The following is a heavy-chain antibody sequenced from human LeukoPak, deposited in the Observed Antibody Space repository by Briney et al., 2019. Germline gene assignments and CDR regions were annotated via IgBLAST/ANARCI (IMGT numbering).Heavy chain of an antibody. CDR1: GGTFSSYS. Sequence: AASVKVSCKASGGTFSSYSISWVRQAPGQGLKWMGRIIPIYKTTNDAPKFQGRVTFSTDESTTTAYMELSSLRSEDTAVYYCARCPYNYYDYSGHHLPDYWGQGTLVTVSS. CDR2: IIPIYKTT. CDR3: ARCPYNYYDYSGHHLPDY. D-gene: IGHD3-22*01. J-gene: IGHJ4*02. V-gene: IGHV1-69*05.